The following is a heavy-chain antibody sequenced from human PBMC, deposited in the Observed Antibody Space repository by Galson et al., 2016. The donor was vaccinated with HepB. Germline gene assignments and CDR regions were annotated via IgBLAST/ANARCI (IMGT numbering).Heavy chain of an antibody. CDR1: GYSFSNYW. CDR2: LPPVASSS. V-gene: IGHV5-51*01. Sequence: QSGAEVKKPGESLKISCETSGYSFSNYWIAWVRLMPGKGLAWLGLLPPVASSSLSVPSFPCPFTLPADPSLRPAYLPWSRLTASATATYYCARHRAAGGNYYYGMDVWGQGTTVTVSS. D-gene: IGHD1-14*01. J-gene: IGHJ6*02. CDR3: ARHRAAGGNYYYGMDV.